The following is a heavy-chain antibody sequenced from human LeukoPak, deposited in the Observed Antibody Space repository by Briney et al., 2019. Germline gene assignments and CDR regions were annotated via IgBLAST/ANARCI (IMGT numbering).Heavy chain of an antibody. CDR1: GYTLTELS. CDR2: FDPEDGET. D-gene: IGHD2-21*02. Sequence: VASVKVFCKVSGYTLTELSMHWVRQAPGKGLEWMGGFDPEDGETIYAQKFQGRVTMTEDTSTDTAYMELSSLRSEDTAVYYCATDLCGGDCYKYYFDYWGQGTLVTVSS. J-gene: IGHJ4*02. CDR3: ATDLCGGDCYKYYFDY. V-gene: IGHV1-24*01.